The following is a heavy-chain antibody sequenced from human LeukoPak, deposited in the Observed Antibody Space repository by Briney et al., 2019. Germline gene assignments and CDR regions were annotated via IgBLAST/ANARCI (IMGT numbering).Heavy chain of an antibody. D-gene: IGHD6-13*01. CDR2: ISGSGGST. CDR3: AKDPSPHSSSWNHFDY. CDR1: GFTFSSYA. V-gene: IGHV3-23*01. J-gene: IGHJ4*02. Sequence: GGSLRLSCAASGFTFSSYAMSWVRQAPGKGLEWVSAISGSGGSTYYADSVKGRFTISRDNSKNTLYLQMNSLRAEDTAVYYCAKDPSPHSSSWNHFDYWGQGTLVTVSS.